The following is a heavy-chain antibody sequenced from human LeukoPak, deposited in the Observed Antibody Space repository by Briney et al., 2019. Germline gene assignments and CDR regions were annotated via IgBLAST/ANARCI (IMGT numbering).Heavy chain of an antibody. Sequence: GGSLRLSCAASGFTFSGYAMSWVRQAPGKGLEWVSAISGSGGSTYYADSVKGRFTISRDNSKNTLYLQMNSLRAEDTAVYYCASSMITFGGVIAYPSPFDYWGQGTLVTVSS. CDR3: ASSMITFGGVIAYPSPFDY. J-gene: IGHJ4*02. CDR1: GFTFSGYA. D-gene: IGHD3-16*02. V-gene: IGHV3-23*01. CDR2: ISGSGGST.